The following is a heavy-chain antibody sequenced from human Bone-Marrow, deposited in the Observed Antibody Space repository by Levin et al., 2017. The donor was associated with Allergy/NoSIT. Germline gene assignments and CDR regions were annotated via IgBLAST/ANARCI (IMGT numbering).Heavy chain of an antibody. Sequence: NPGGSLRLSCEASGFTVTNAWMTWVRQAPGKGLEWVGRISSKTDGLTTDYATPVKGRFTISRDDSKNTVYLQMNSLKIEDTALYYCTTDQVHWFGELKTFWGQGTLVTVSS. J-gene: IGHJ4*02. CDR1: GFTVTNAW. CDR2: ISSKTDGLTT. D-gene: IGHD3-10*01. V-gene: IGHV3-15*01. CDR3: TTDQVHWFGELKTF.